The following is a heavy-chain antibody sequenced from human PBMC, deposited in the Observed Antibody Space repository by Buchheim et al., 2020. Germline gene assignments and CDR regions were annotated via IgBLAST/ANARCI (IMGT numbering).Heavy chain of an antibody. CDR3: VKFGAGKIY. J-gene: IGHJ4*02. V-gene: IGHV3-23*04. CDR1: GFSFNNYA. D-gene: IGHD3-16*01. Sequence: EVQLVQSGGGMVQSGGFLRLSCEASGFSFNNYAMSWVRQAAGKGLEWISGISGSGGTTFYADSVRGRFTISRDNSKNSLYVQMNSLRPDDTAVYYCVKFGAGKIYWGQG. CDR2: ISGSGGTT.